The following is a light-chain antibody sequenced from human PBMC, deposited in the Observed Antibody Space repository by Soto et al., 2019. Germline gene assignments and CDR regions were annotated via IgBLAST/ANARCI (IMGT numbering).Light chain of an antibody. J-gene: IGKJ1*01. CDR3: QLFTT. V-gene: IGKV3-20*01. CDR1: QSVASSY. Sequence: DTVLAQSPGTLSLSRGERATLSCRASQSVASSYLAWYQQKPGQAPRLLIYGASNRATDIPDRFSGSGSGTDFTLTISRLAPEDFAVYYCQLFTTFGQGTKVDIK. CDR2: GAS.